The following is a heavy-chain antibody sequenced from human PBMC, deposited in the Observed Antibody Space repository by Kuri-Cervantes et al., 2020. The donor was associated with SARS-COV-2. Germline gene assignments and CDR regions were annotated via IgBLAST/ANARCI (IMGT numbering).Heavy chain of an antibody. CDR1: GGSFSGYY. Sequence: GSLRLSCAVYGGSFSGYYWSWIRQPPGKGLEWIGEINHSGSTNYNPSLKSRVTISVDTSKNQFSLKLSSVTAADTAVYYCASQYSRRDAFDIWGQGTRVT. V-gene: IGHV4-34*01. CDR2: INHSGST. J-gene: IGHJ3*02. CDR3: ASQYSRRDAFDI. D-gene: IGHD6-13*01.